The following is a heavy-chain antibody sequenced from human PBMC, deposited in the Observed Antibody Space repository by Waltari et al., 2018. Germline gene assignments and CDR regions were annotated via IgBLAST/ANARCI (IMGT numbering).Heavy chain of an antibody. CDR2: ISGDGRTT. J-gene: IGHJ4*02. D-gene: IGHD3-16*02. Sequence: EVRLVQSGGGLVQPGGSLRLSCAASGFSSSRYWIHGVRQVPGKGLVHVSCISGDGRTTDHADSVRGRFTISRDNAKNTVYLQINRLRPEDTAVYYCLRDSNRLPDYWGQGTVVTVSS. CDR1: GFSSSRYW. CDR3: LRDSNRLPDY. V-gene: IGHV3-74*01.